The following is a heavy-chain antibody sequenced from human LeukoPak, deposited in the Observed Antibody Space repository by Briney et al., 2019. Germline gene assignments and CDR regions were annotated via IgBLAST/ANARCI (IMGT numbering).Heavy chain of an antibody. V-gene: IGHV3-66*01. CDR1: GFTFSSYA. Sequence: PGGSLRLSCAASGFTFSSYAMSWVRQAPGKGLEWVSVIYSGGSTYYADSVKGRFTISRDDSKNTLYLQMNSLRAEDTAVYYCAREYGSGIYYYGMDVWGQGTTVTVSS. D-gene: IGHD3-10*01. CDR2: IYSGGST. CDR3: AREYGSGIYYYGMDV. J-gene: IGHJ6*02.